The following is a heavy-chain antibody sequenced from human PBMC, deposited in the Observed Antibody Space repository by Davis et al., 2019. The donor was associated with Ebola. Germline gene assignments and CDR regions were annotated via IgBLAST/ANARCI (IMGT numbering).Heavy chain of an antibody. CDR1: WFTISGSA. J-gene: IGHJ4*02. CDR3: TRHGDYYGSGDY. D-gene: IGHD3-10*01. V-gene: IGHV3-73*01. CDR2: SRSKANSYAT. Sequence: GESLKISCAASWFTISGSAMHWLRQASGAGLEWVGRSRSKANSYATAYAASVKGRFTISRDDSKNTAYLQMNSLKTEDTAVYYCTRHGDYYGSGDYWGQGTLVTVSS.